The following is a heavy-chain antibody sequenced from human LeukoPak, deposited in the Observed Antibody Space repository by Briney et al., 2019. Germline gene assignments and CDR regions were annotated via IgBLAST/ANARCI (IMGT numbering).Heavy chain of an antibody. CDR3: ARKYGVTVYGSGLNYFDY. J-gene: IGHJ4*02. CDR2: IGGSGSRT. CDR1: GFTFSSYA. Sequence: GGSLRLSCAASGFTFSSYAMSWVRQAPGKSLEWVSGIGGSGSRTYYADSVKGRFTISRDNSKNTLYLQMNSLRAEDTAIYYCARKYGVTVYGSGLNYFDYWGQGTLVTVSS. V-gene: IGHV3-23*01. D-gene: IGHD6-19*01.